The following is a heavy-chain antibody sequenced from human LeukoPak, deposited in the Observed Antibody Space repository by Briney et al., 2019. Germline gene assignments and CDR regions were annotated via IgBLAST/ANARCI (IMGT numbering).Heavy chain of an antibody. Sequence: SVEVSCKASGGTFSSYAISWVRQAPGQGLEWMGRIIPILGIANYAQKFQGRVTITADKSTSTAYMELSSLRSEDTAVYYCARVYRGATIQDDAFDIWGQGTMVTVSS. CDR2: IIPILGIA. D-gene: IGHD1-26*01. CDR3: ARVYRGATIQDDAFDI. J-gene: IGHJ3*02. CDR1: GGTFSSYA. V-gene: IGHV1-69*04.